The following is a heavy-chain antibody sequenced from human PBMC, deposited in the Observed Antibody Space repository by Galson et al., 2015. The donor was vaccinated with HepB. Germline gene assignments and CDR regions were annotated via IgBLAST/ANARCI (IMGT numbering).Heavy chain of an antibody. CDR1: GYTFTSYG. D-gene: IGHD2-2*01. CDR3: ARGGGYCSSTSCNVYYFDY. CDR2: ISAYNGNT. J-gene: IGHJ4*02. Sequence: SVKVSCKASGYTFTSYGISWVRQAPGQGLEWMGWISAYNGNTNYAQKLQGRVTMTTDTSTSTAYMELRSLRSDDTAVYYCARGGGYCSSTSCNVYYFDYWGQGTLVTVSS. V-gene: IGHV1-18*01.